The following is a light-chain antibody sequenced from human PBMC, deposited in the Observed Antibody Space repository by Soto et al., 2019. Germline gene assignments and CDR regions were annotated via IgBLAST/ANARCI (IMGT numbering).Light chain of an antibody. V-gene: IGLV2-14*01. CDR1: TSDVGGYNF. CDR3: CSYTSSSTRVV. J-gene: IGLJ2*01. Sequence: QSALTQPASVSGSPGQSITISCTGTTSDVGGYNFVSWYQQHPGKAPKLMIYEVSDRPSGVSNRFSGSKSGNMASLTISGLQAEDEADYYCCSYTSSSTRVVFGGGTKLTVL. CDR2: EVS.